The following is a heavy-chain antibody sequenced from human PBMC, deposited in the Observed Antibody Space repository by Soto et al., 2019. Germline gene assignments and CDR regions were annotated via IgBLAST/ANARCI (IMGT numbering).Heavy chain of an antibody. CDR1: GFTFDDYA. D-gene: IGHD3-22*01. V-gene: IGHV3-64D*06. CDR2: ISSDGGST. Sequence: EVQLVESGGGLVQPGRSLRLSCAASGFTFDDYAMHWVRQAPGKGLEWVSGISSDGGSTYYADSVKGRFTISRDNSKNTLYLQMRSLRADDTAVYSCVKPPGYYSDSHTYYSVWGQGTLVTVSS. CDR3: VKPPGYYSDSHTYYSV. J-gene: IGHJ4*02.